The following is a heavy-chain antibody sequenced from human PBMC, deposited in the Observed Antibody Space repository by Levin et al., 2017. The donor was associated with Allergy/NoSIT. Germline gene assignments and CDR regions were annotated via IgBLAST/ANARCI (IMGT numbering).Heavy chain of an antibody. J-gene: IGHJ6*02. CDR2: IYYSGST. CDR1: GASISGYF. V-gene: IGHV4-59*01. CDR3: AKFGNYEGAY. D-gene: IGHD1-7*01. Sequence: SETLSLTCTVSGASISGYFWTWIRQPPGKGLEWIGYIYYSGSTNYNPSLKSRVTISVDTSKNQFSLKLNSVTAADTAVYYCAKFGNYEGAYWGQGTTVTVSS.